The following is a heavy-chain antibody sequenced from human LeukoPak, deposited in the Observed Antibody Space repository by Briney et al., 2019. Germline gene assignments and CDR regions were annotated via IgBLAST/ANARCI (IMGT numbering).Heavy chain of an antibody. D-gene: IGHD6-19*01. J-gene: IGHJ4*02. Sequence: PSETLSLTCAVSGGFITSYYWTWIRQPPGKGLEWIGYIYYSGSTNYNPPLKSRVTISVDTSKNQFSLKLSSLTAADTAVYYCARVGVALAGFYFDYWGQGALVTVSS. CDR3: ARVGVALAGFYFDY. CDR2: IYYSGST. CDR1: GGFITSYY. V-gene: IGHV4-59*01.